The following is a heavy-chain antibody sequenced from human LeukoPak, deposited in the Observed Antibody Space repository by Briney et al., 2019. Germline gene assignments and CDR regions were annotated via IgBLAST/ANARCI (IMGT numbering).Heavy chain of an antibody. CDR2: IHTSGST. CDR1: GDSSRIYY. V-gene: IGHV4-4*09. CDR3: GVHSGTWGYLDV. Sequence: PSETLSLTCTVSGDSSRIYYWSWFRQPPGKGLEWLGYIHTSGSTTYNPSLRGRVAISLDTSKNHFSLRLSSAAAADSVVYCCGVHSGTWGYLDVWGQGALVTVSS. D-gene: IGHD3-22*01. J-gene: IGHJ4*02.